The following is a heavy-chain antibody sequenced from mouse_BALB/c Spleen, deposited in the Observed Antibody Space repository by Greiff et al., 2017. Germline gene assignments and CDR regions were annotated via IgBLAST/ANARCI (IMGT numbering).Heavy chain of an antibody. V-gene: IGHV2-2*02. CDR3: ARFAYGSCAIDY. D-gene: IGHD1-1*02. CDR2: IWSGGSK. Sequence: VQLQESGPGLVQPSQSLSITCTISGYSLTSYGVHWVRQSPGKGLEWLGVIWSGGSKDYNAAFITSLGISKDNSKSQAFFKMNSLQANDTAIYYCARFAYGSCAIDYWGQGTSVTGSS. CDR1: GYSLTSYG. J-gene: IGHJ4*01.